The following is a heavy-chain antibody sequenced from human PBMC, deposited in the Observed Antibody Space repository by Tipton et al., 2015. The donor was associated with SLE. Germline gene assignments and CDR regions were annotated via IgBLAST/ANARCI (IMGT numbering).Heavy chain of an antibody. CDR1: GGSISSSSYY. Sequence: TLSLTCTVSGGSISSSSYYWGWIRQPPGKGLEWIGSIYYSGSTNYNPSLKSRVTISVDTSKNQFSLKLSSVTAADTAVYYCASGVSGRDYFDYWGQGTLVPVFS. CDR3: ASGVSGRDYFDY. J-gene: IGHJ4*02. V-gene: IGHV4-39*07. D-gene: IGHD1-26*01. CDR2: IYYSGST.